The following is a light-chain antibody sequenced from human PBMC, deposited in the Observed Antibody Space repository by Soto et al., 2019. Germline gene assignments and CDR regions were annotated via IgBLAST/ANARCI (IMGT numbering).Light chain of an antibody. CDR2: EVY. Sequence: SLLTQPPSPSGSPGQSVTISCTGNSREVGGYNYVSWYQHHPGKAPKLIIYEVYKRPSGVPDRFSGSKSGNTAALTVSGLQAEDEADYYCSSYVGTNSYVFGTGTKVTVL. J-gene: IGLJ1*01. V-gene: IGLV2-8*01. CDR1: SREVGGYNY. CDR3: SSYVGTNSYV.